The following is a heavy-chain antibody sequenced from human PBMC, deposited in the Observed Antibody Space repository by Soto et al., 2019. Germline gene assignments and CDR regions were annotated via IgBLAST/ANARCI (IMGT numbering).Heavy chain of an antibody. CDR2: INPNSGGT. J-gene: IGHJ6*02. D-gene: IGHD3-9*01. CDR1: GYTFTGYY. Sequence: QVQLVQSGAEVKKPGASVKVSCKASGYTFTGYYMHWVRQAPGQGLEWMGWINPNSGGTNYAQKFQGWVTMTRDTSISTAYMELSRLRSDDTAVYYYARRVRYFDWGPYGIDVWGQGTTVTVSS. CDR3: ARRVRYFDWGPYGIDV. V-gene: IGHV1-2*04.